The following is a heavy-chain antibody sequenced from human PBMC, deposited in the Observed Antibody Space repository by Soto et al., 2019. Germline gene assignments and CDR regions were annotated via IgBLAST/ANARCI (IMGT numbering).Heavy chain of an antibody. V-gene: IGHV1-8*01. D-gene: IGHD6-13*01. Sequence: ASVKVSCKASGYTFTSYDINWVRQATGQGLEWMGWMNPNSGNTGYAQKFQGRVTMTRKTSISTAYMELSSLRSEDTAVYYCARGGAEGSSWYTTSYYYYYMDVWGKGTTVTVSS. CDR1: GYTFTSYD. CDR3: ARGGAEGSSWYTTSYYYYYMDV. CDR2: MNPNSGNT. J-gene: IGHJ6*03.